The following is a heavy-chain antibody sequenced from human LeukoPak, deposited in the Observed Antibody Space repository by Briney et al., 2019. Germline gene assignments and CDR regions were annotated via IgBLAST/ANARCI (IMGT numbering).Heavy chain of an antibody. CDR2: ISYDGSNK. D-gene: IGHD1-26*01. Sequence: GRSLRLSCAASGFTFSSYAMHWVRQAPGKGLEWVAVISYDGSNKYYADSVKGRFTISRDNSKNTLYLQMNSLGAEDTAVYYCARETGGDNYYYYGMDVWGKGTTVTVSS. V-gene: IGHV3-30*04. J-gene: IGHJ6*04. CDR3: ARETGGDNYYYYGMDV. CDR1: GFTFSSYA.